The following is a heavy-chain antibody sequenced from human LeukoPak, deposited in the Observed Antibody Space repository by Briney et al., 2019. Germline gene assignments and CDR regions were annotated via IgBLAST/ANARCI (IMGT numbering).Heavy chain of an antibody. V-gene: IGHV1-69*13. CDR1: GGTFSSYA. CDR3: ATEGYCSSTSCSYYYGIDV. D-gene: IGHD2-2*01. Sequence: SVKVSCKASGGTFSSYAISWVRQAPGQGLEWMGGIIPIFGIANYAQKFQGRVTITADESTRTAYMELSSLRSEDTAVYYCATEGYCSSTSCSYYYGIDVWGQGTTVSVSS. J-gene: IGHJ6*02. CDR2: IIPIFGIA.